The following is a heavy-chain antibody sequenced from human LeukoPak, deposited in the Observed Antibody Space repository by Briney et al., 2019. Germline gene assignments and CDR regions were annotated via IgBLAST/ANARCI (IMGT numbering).Heavy chain of an antibody. CDR1: GYTFTSYD. Sequence: ASVKVSCKASGYTFTSYDINWVRQATGQGLEWMGWMNPNSGNTGYAQKFQGRVTMTRNTSISTAYMELSSLRSEDTAVYYCARGRGFTMVRGVRRGYYYMDVWGKGTTVTVSS. CDR2: MNPNSGNT. J-gene: IGHJ6*03. D-gene: IGHD3-10*01. V-gene: IGHV1-8*01. CDR3: ARGRGFTMVRGVRRGYYYMDV.